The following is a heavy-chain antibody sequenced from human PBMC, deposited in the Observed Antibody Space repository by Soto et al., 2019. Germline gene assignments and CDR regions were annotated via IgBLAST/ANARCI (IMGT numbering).Heavy chain of an antibody. J-gene: IGHJ4*02. D-gene: IGHD4-17*01. CDR2: ISSSGSTI. V-gene: IGHV3-11*01. CDR1: GFTFTDYY. Sequence: PGGSLRLSCAASGFTFTDYYMTWIRQAPGKGLEWVSYISSSGSTIYYADSVKGRFTISRDNAKNSLYLQMNSLRAEDTAVYYCARDTMMTTVVTPLLWGQGTLVTVSS. CDR3: ARDTMMTTVVTPLL.